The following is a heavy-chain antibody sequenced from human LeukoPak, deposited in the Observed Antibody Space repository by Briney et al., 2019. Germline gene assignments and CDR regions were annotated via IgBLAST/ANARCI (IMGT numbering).Heavy chain of an antibody. V-gene: IGHV4-34*01. CDR2: INHSGST. CDR3: ARHSSYYYDSSGYYLGYFDY. CDR1: GGSFSGYY. J-gene: IGHJ4*02. D-gene: IGHD3-22*01. Sequence: SETLSLTCAVYGGSFSGYYWSWIRQPPGKGLEWIGEINHSGSTNYNPSLKSRVIISVDTPKNQFSLKLSSVTAADTAVYYCARHSSYYYDSSGYYLGYFDYWGQGTLVTVSS.